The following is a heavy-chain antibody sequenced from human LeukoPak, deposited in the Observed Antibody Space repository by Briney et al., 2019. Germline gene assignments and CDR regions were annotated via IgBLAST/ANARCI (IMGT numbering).Heavy chain of an antibody. J-gene: IGHJ4*02. CDR1: GFMFSGYW. CDR3: AKRPSIAAAGLYFDY. D-gene: IGHD6-13*01. V-gene: IGHV3-74*01. CDR2: IDNDGNGI. Sequence: GGSLRLSCTASGFMFSGYWMHWVRQGPEKGLELVSRIDNDGNGIIYADSVKGRFTISRDNSKNTLYLQMNSLRAEDTAVYYCAKRPSIAAAGLYFDYWGQGTLVTVSS.